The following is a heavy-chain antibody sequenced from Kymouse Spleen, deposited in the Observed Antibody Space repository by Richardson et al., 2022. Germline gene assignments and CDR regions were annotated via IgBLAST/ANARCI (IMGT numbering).Heavy chain of an antibody. CDR2: INHSGST. CDR3: ASLLLWFGELPSITTTTTVWTS. CDR1: GGSFSGYY. D-gene: IGHD3-10*01. V-gene: IGHV4-34*01. Sequence: QVQLQQWGAGLLKPSETLSLTCAVYGGSFSGYYWSWIRQPPGKGLEWIGEINHSGSTNYNPSLKSRVTISVDTSKNQFSLKLSSVTAADTAVYYCASLLLWFGELPSITTTTTVWTSGAKGPRSPSPQ. J-gene: IGHJ6*02.